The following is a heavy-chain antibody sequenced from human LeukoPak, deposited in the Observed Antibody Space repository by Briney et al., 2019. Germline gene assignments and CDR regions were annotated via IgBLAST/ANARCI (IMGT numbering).Heavy chain of an antibody. Sequence: PGGSLRLSCAASGFTYGNYLMHWVRQAPGKGLVWVSRISPDGRSTNYADFVKGRFTVSRDNAMNTVYLQMNSLRTEDTAVYYCVRGASGGHYVIGYWGQGTLVTVSS. V-gene: IGHV3-74*01. D-gene: IGHD1-26*01. CDR1: GFTYGNYL. CDR2: ISPDGRST. J-gene: IGHJ4*02. CDR3: VRGASGGHYVIGY.